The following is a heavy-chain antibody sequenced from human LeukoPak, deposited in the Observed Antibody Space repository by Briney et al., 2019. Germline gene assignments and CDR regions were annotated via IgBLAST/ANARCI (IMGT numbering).Heavy chain of an antibody. D-gene: IGHD1-14*01. Sequence: SETLSLTCTVSGGSISSSSYYWGWIRQPPGEGLEWIGGIYYSGSSYYNPSLKSRVTISVDTSKNQFSLKLSSVTAADTAVYYCARVITWHMDVWGKGTTVTVSS. CDR1: GGSISSSSYY. V-gene: IGHV4-39*07. J-gene: IGHJ6*03. CDR2: IYYSGSS. CDR3: ARVITWHMDV.